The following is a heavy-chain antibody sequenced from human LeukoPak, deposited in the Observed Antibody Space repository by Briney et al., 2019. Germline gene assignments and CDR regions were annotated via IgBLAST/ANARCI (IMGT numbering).Heavy chain of an antibody. CDR1: GFTFNSYW. V-gene: IGHV3-74*01. CDR3: TRGREGNYGLFDS. J-gene: IGHJ4*02. Sequence: PGGSLRLSCAASGFTFNSYWMHWVRHAPGSGLVWVSRISNDGRSTSFADSAKGRFTISRDNAKNTLYLQMNSLSAEDTAVYYCTRGREGNYGLFDSWGQGTLVTVSS. D-gene: IGHD3-10*01. CDR2: ISNDGRST.